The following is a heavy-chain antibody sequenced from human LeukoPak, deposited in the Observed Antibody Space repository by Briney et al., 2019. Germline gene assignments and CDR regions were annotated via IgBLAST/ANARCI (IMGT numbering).Heavy chain of an antibody. J-gene: IGHJ4*02. CDR2: IYTSGST. V-gene: IGHV4-4*07. CDR1: GGSISSYY. Sequence: SETLSLTCTVSGGSISSYYWSWLRQPAGKGLEWIGRIYTSGSTNYNPSLKSRVTMSVDTSKNQFSLKLSSVTAADTALYYCARNDILSGYSLFDYWGQGTLVTVSS. D-gene: IGHD3-9*01. CDR3: ARNDILSGYSLFDY.